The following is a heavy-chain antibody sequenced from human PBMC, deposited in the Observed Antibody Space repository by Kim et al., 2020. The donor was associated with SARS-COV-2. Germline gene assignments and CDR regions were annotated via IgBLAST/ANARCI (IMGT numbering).Heavy chain of an antibody. V-gene: IGHV3-7*03. CDR2: QDGREK. CDR3: TRSISH. D-gene: IGHD3-10*01. J-gene: IGHJ4*02. Sequence: QDGREKYYVDSGKGRFTISRDNAKNLMYLQMTSLRAEDTAAYYCTRSISHWGQGTLVTVSS.